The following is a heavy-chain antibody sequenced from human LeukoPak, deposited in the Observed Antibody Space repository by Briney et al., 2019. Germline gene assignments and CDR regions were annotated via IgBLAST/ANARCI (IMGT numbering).Heavy chain of an antibody. CDR2: IIPIFSTA. CDR3: ARNRVVVTAPSSYYYYMDV. J-gene: IGHJ6*03. CDR1: GGTFSSYA. Sequence: ASVKVSCKASGGTFSSYAISWVRQAPGQGLEWMGGIIPIFSTANYAQKFQGRVTITTDESTSTAYMELSSLRSEDTAVYYCARNRVVVTAPSSYYYYMDVWGKGTTVTVSS. D-gene: IGHD2-21*02. V-gene: IGHV1-69*05.